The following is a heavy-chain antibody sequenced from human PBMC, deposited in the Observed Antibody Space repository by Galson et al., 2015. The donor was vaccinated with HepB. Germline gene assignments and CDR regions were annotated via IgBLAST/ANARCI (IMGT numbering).Heavy chain of an antibody. V-gene: IGHV5-51*03. CDR3: ASAMYYCARHSRDIVVVPAAPGDYYYYMDV. D-gene: IGHD2-2*01. CDR1: GYTFTNYW. CDR2: IYPGDSDI. J-gene: IGHJ6*03. Sequence: QSGAEVKKPGESLKISCKGSGYTFTNYWIGWVRQMPGKGLEWMGIIYPGDSDIRYSPSFKGQVTISADKSINTAYLQWNSQGTLVTVPSGSASAMYYCARHSRDIVVVPAAPGDYYYYMDVWGKGTTVTVSS.